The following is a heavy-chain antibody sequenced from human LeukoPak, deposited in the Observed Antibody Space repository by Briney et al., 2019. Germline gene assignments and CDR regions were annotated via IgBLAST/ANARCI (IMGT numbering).Heavy chain of an antibody. Sequence: SETLSLTCTVSGGSISSYYWSWLRQPAGKGLEWIGRIYTSGSTNYNPSLKSRVTMSVDTSKNQFSLKLSSVTAADTAVYYCARSYNWNYYYYYMDVWGKGTTVTVSS. CDR2: IYTSGST. V-gene: IGHV4-4*07. CDR1: GGSISSYY. CDR3: ARSYNWNYYYYYMDV. D-gene: IGHD1-20*01. J-gene: IGHJ6*03.